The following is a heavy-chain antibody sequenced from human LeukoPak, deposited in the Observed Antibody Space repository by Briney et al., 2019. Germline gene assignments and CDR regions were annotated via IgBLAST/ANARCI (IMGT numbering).Heavy chain of an antibody. J-gene: IGHJ4*02. D-gene: IGHD2-15*01. V-gene: IGHV3-7*01. CDR2: ITQDGSKR. Sequence: GGSLRLSCAASGFTLSSFEMHWVRQAPGKGLEWVANITQDGSKRYYVDSVKGRFTISRDNSKNSLYLQMNSLRAEDTAVYHCARGRYCSDGSCYGALGYYFDYWGQGTLVTVSS. CDR3: ARGRYCSDGSCYGALGYYFDY. CDR1: GFTLSSFE.